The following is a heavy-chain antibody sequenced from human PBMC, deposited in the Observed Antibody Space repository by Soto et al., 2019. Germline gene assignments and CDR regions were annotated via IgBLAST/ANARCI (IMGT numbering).Heavy chain of an antibody. V-gene: IGHV1-2*02. J-gene: IGHJ6*02. CDR3: AVKDPTERYYYGMDV. D-gene: IGHD1-1*01. Sequence: ASVKVSCKASGYTFTGYYMHWVRQAPGQGLEWMGWINPNSGGTNYAQKFQGRDTMTRDTSISTAYMELSRLRSDDTAVYYCAVKDPTERYYYGMDVWGQGTTVTVSS. CDR2: INPNSGGT. CDR1: GYTFTGYY.